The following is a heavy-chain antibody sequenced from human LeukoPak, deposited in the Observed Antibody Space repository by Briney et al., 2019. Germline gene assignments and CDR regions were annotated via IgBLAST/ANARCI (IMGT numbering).Heavy chain of an antibody. D-gene: IGHD3-10*01. CDR3: ARGRASGSGSYWGYYFDY. Sequence: MSSETLSLTCTVSGYSISNGYYWGWIRQPPGKGLEWIGSMFHSGNTYYNPSLKSRVTISVDTSKNQFSLKLSSVTAADTAVYYCARGRASGSGSYWGYYFDYWGQGTLVTVSS. J-gene: IGHJ4*02. V-gene: IGHV4-38-2*02. CDR1: GYSISNGYY. CDR2: MFHSGNT.